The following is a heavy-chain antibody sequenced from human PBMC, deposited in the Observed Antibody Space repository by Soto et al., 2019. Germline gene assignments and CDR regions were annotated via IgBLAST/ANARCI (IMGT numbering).Heavy chain of an antibody. CDR2: IYYSGST. J-gene: IGHJ6*03. V-gene: IGHV4-59*01. D-gene: IGHD3-3*01. CDR1: GGSISSYY. Sequence: SETLSLTCTVSGGSISSYYWSWIRQPPGKGLEWIGYIYYSGSTNYNPSLKSRVTISVDTSKNQFSLKLSSVTAADTAVYYCARGILWSRNKYYYYMDVWGKGTTVTVSS. CDR3: ARGILWSRNKYYYYMDV.